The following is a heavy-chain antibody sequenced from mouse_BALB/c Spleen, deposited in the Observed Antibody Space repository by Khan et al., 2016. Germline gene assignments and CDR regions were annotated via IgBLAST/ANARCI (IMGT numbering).Heavy chain of an antibody. CDR1: GFTFSRFG. CDR3: ARGDY. Sequence: EVELVESGGGLVQPGGSRKLSCAASGFTFSRFGMHWVSQAPEKGLEWVAYISSGSSNIYYADTLKGRFTISRDNPKNSLFLQMTRIRSEDTAMYYCARGDYWGQGTTLTVSS. V-gene: IGHV5-17*02. CDR2: ISSGSSNI. J-gene: IGHJ2*01.